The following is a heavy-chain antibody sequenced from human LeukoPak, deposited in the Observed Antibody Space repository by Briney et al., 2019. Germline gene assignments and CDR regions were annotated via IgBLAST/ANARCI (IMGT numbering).Heavy chain of an antibody. D-gene: IGHD2-2*02. CDR2: IDHSGST. V-gene: IGHV4-34*01. CDR1: GGSFSGHY. CDR3: ARGGRRGGYCSSSSCYMGPNWFDP. J-gene: IGHJ5*02. Sequence: PSETLSLTCAVYGGSFSGHYWSWIRQPPGKGLEWIGEIDHSGSTNYNPSLKRRVTISVDTSKNQFSLKLSSVTAADTAVYYCARGGRRGGYCSSSSCYMGPNWFDPWGQGTLVTVSS.